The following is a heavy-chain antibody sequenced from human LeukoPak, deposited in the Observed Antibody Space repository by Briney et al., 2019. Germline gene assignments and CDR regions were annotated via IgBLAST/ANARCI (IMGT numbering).Heavy chain of an antibody. V-gene: IGHV3-48*03. D-gene: IGHD2-2*01. CDR1: GFTFSSYE. CDR2: ISSSGTII. J-gene: IGHJ4*02. Sequence: GGSLRLSCAASGFTFSSYEMNWVRQAPGKGLEWVSYISSSGTIIYYADSVKGRFAISRDNAKNSLSLQMNSLRAEDTALYYCAVGHQNFDYWGQGTLVTVSS. CDR3: AVGHQNFDY.